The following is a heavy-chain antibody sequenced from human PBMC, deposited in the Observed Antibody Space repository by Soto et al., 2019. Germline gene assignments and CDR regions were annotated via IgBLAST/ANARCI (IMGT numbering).Heavy chain of an antibody. V-gene: IGHV3-48*03. Sequence: HPVGSLRLSCASSVCTFSSYEMNCVRQAPGKWLEWVSYISSSGSTIYYADSVKGRFTISRDNAKNSLYLQMNSLRAEDTAVYYCAGEFVSEGGWSRIWEYYYYGMEGWGQGTSVRVS. D-gene: IGHD6-19*01. CDR1: VCTFSSYE. CDR3: AGEFVSEGGWSRIWEYYYYGMEG. J-gene: IGHJ6*01. CDR2: ISSSGSTI.